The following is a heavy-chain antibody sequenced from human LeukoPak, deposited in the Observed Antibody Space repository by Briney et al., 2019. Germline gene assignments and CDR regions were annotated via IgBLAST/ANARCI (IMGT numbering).Heavy chain of an antibody. J-gene: IGHJ4*02. V-gene: IGHV4-31*03. Sequence: PSEALSLTCTVSGGSISRGGYYWSWIRQHPGKGLEWIGYIYYSGSTYYNPSLKSRVTISVDTSKNQFSLKLSSVTAADTAVYYCARWSGAASDYWGQGTLVTVSS. D-gene: IGHD5-18*01. CDR1: GGSISRGGYY. CDR2: IYYSGST. CDR3: ARWSGAASDY.